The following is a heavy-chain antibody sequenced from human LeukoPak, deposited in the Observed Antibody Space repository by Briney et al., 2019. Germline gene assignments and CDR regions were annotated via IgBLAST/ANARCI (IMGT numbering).Heavy chain of an antibody. CDR1: GFTFSSYE. J-gene: IGHJ5*02. D-gene: IGHD6-13*01. CDR2: ISSSGSTI. V-gene: IGHV3-48*03. CDR3: ARDAGIAAAGTSWFDP. Sequence: GGSLRLSCAASGFTFSSYEMNWVRQAPGKGLEWVSYISSSGSTIYYADSVKGRFTISRDNSKNTLYLQMNSLRAEDTAVYYCARDAGIAAAGTSWFDPWGQGTLVTVSS.